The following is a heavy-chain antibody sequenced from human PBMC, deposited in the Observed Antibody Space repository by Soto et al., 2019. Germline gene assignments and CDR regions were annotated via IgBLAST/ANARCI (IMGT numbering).Heavy chain of an antibody. J-gene: IGHJ4*02. CDR3: VKGRLRGLDNGNFDY. V-gene: IGHV3-9*01. CDR2: ISWNSGRI. Sequence: EVQLVESGGGLVQPGRSLRLACAASGFTFDDYAMHWVRQGPGKGLEWVSGISWNSGRIDYADSVKGRFTISRDNAKKSLYLQMHSLRAEDTGVYYCVKGRLRGLDNGNFDYWGQGTLVTVSS. D-gene: IGHD1-20*01. CDR1: GFTFDDYA.